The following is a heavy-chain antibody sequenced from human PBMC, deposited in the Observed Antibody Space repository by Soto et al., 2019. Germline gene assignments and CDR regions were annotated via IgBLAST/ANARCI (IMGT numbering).Heavy chain of an antibody. CDR1: GYTFTSYG. CDR3: ERDLYSSSLTDWFDP. J-gene: IGHJ5*02. Sequence: ASVKVSCKASGYTFTSYGISWVRQAPGQGLEWMGWISAYNGNTNYAQKLQGRVTMTTDTSTSTAYMELRSLRSDDTAVYYCERDLYSSSLTDWFDPWGQGTLVTVSS. V-gene: IGHV1-18*04. CDR2: ISAYNGNT. D-gene: IGHD6-13*01.